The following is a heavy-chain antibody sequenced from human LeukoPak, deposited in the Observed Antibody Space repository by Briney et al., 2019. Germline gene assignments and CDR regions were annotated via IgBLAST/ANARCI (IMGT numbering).Heavy chain of an antibody. D-gene: IGHD5-18*01. V-gene: IGHV4-38-2*02. CDR1: GYSISSSYY. CDR2: INHSGST. CDR3: ARGRYSYGYYFDY. Sequence: SETLSLTCTVSGYSISSSYYWSWIRQPPGKGLEWIGEINHSGSTNYNPSLKSRVTISVDTSKNQFSLKLSSVTAADTAVYYCARGRYSYGYYFDYWGQGTLVTVSS. J-gene: IGHJ4*02.